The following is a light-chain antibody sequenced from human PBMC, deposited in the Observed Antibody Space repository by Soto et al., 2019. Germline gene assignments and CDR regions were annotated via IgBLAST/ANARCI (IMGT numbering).Light chain of an antibody. V-gene: IGLV2-14*01. J-gene: IGLJ2*01. CDR2: DVS. CDR3: SSYTSSSTLV. Sequence: QSGLTQPASVSGSPGQSITISCTGTSSDVGGYNYVSWYQQHPGKAPKLMIYDVSYRPSGVSNRFSGSKSGNTASLTISGLQAEDEADYYCSSYTSSSTLVFGGGTQLTVL. CDR1: SSDVGGYNY.